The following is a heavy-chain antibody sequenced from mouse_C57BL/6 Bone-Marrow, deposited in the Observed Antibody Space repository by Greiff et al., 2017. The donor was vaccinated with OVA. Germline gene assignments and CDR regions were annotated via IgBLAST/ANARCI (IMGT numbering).Heavy chain of an antibody. CDR3: ARQGYYGSSPMDY. Sequence: EVKLMESGGGLVQPGGSLKLSCAASGFTFSDYYMYWVRQTPEKRLEWVAYISNGGGSTYYPDTVKGRFTISRDHAKNTLYLQMSRLKSEDTAMYYCARQGYYGSSPMDYWGQGTSVTVSS. V-gene: IGHV5-12*01. D-gene: IGHD1-1*01. J-gene: IGHJ4*01. CDR1: GFTFSDYY. CDR2: ISNGGGST.